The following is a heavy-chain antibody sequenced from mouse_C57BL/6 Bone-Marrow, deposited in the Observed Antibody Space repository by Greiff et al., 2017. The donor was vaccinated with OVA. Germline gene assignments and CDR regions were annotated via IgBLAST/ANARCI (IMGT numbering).Heavy chain of an antibody. CDR1: GYSITSGYY. J-gene: IGHJ1*03. V-gene: IGHV3-6*01. CDR3: ARRLLPWYFDV. D-gene: IGHD2-3*01. CDR2: ISYDGSN. Sequence: EVKLLESGPGLVKPSQSLSLTCSVTGYSITSGYYWNWIRQFPGNKLEWMGYISYDGSNNYNPSLKNRISITRDTSKNQFFLKLNSVTTEDTATYYCARRLLPWYFDVWGTGTTVTVSS.